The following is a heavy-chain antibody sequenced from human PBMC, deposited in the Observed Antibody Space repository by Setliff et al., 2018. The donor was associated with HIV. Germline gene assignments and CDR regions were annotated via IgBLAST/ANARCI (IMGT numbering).Heavy chain of an antibody. D-gene: IGHD3-10*01. CDR1: GGSISSGSYY. V-gene: IGHV4-61*02. CDR3: AWARESSGSYL. Sequence: SETLSLTCTVSGGSISSGSYYWSWIRQPAGKGLEWIERIYTSGSTNYNPSLKSRVTISVDTSKNQFSLKLSSVTAADTAVYYCAWARESSGSYLWGQGTLVTVSS. CDR2: IYTSGST. J-gene: IGHJ4*02.